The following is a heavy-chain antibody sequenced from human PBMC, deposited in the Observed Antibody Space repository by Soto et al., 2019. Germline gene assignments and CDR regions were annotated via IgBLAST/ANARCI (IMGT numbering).Heavy chain of an antibody. CDR1: GYSFTSYW. Sequence: GESLKVSCKGSGYSFTSYWIGWVRQMPGKGLEWMGIIYPGDSDTRYSPSFQGQVTISADKSISTAYLQWSSLKASDTAMYYCARQEAVYSYSSRRLSGMDFRGQRTTVTVSS. CDR2: IYPGDSDT. J-gene: IGHJ6*02. CDR3: ARQEAVYSYSSRRLSGMDF. D-gene: IGHD2-21*01. V-gene: IGHV5-51*01.